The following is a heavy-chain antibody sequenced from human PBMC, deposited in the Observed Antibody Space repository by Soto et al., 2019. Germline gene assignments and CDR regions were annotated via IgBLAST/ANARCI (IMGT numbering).Heavy chain of an antibody. CDR1: GYNFTRYG. Sequence: QVHLVQSGAEVKNPGASVKVSCKASGYNFTRYGIGWARQAPGQGLEWMGWINAYNGNTNYAQNLQGRLTLTTDTSTTTAYMELTSLRSNDTAIYYCAMVDVYVTPSPQDVWGQGTTVTVSS. D-gene: IGHD3-16*01. CDR2: INAYNGNT. CDR3: AMVDVYVTPSPQDV. J-gene: IGHJ6*02. V-gene: IGHV1-18*01.